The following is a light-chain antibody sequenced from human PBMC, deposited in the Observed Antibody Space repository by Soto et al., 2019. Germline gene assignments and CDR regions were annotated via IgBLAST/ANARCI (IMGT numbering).Light chain of an antibody. CDR1: SSKIGYNT. V-gene: IGLV1-44*01. Sequence: QSVLTPPPSASGTPGQRVTISCSGSSSKIGYNTVTWYQQLPGTAPKLLIYSNNQRSSGVPDPFSGSKSGTSASLAISGLQSEDEADYYCAAWNGSLNGVVVGGGTKLTVL. CDR3: AAWNGSLNGVV. CDR2: SNN. J-gene: IGLJ2*01.